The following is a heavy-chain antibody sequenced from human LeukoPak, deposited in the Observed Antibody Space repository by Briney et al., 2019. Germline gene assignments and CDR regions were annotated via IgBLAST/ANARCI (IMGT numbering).Heavy chain of an antibody. Sequence: PSETLSLTCTVSGSSMSRYYWTWIRQPPGKRLEWIGYIYYSGSTYYNPSLKSRVTISVDMSKNQFSLNLGSVTAADTAVYYCARGSATLEYWGQGTPVTISS. CDR1: GSSMSRYY. J-gene: IGHJ4*02. V-gene: IGHV4-59*01. CDR2: IYYSGST. CDR3: ARGSATLEY.